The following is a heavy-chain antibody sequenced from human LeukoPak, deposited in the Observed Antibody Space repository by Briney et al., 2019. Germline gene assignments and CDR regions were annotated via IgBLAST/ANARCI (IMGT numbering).Heavy chain of an antibody. D-gene: IGHD3-10*01. Sequence: PGGSLRLSCAASGLTFSSYAMSWVRQAPGKGLEWVSAISGSGGSTYYADSVKGRFTISRDNSKNTLYLQMNSLRAEDTAVYYCARNARITMVQGVPYWGQGTLVTVSS. CDR3: ARNARITMVQGVPY. CDR2: ISGSGGST. J-gene: IGHJ4*02. CDR1: GLTFSSYA. V-gene: IGHV3-23*01.